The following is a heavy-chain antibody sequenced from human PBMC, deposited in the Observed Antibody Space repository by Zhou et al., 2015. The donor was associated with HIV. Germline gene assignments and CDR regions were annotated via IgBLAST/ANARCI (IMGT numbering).Heavy chain of an antibody. CDR1: GGTFSSYA. CDR2: IIPIFGTA. CDR3: ARGDGGHQGVIIPKPPHHQTPYYYYYYMDV. V-gene: IGHV1-69*01. D-gene: IGHD3-10*01. J-gene: IGHJ6*03. Sequence: QVQLVQSGAEVKKPGSSVKVSCKASGGTFSSYAISWVRQAPGQGLEWMGGIIPIFGTANYAQKFQGRVTITADESTSTAYMELSSLRSEDTAVYYCARGDGGHQGVIIPKPPHHQTPYYYYYYMDVWGKGTTVTVSS.